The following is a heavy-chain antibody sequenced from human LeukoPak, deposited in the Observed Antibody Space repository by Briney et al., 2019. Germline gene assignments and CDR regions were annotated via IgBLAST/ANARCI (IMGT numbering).Heavy chain of an antibody. CDR1: GGSISSGSYY. CDR3: ARGFTHDAFDI. CDR2: IYTSGST. Sequence: SQTLSLTCTVSGGSISSGSYYWSWIRQPAGKGLEWIGRIYTSGSTNYNPSLKSRVTISVDTSKNQFSLKLSSVTAADTAVYYCARGFTHDAFDIWGQGTMVTVSS. J-gene: IGHJ3*02. V-gene: IGHV4-61*02.